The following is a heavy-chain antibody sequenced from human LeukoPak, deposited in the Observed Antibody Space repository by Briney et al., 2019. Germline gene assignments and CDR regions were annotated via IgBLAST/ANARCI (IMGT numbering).Heavy chain of an antibody. D-gene: IGHD1-20*01. J-gene: IGHJ5*02. CDR1: GYTLTELS. CDR3: TTRITGTTSFWFDP. Sequence: ASVKASCKVSGYTLTELSMHWVRQAPGKGLEWMGGLDPEDGETIYAQKFQGRVTTTEDTSTDTLYMELSSLRSEDTAVYYCTTRITGTTSFWFDPWGQGSLVTVSS. V-gene: IGHV1-24*01. CDR2: LDPEDGET.